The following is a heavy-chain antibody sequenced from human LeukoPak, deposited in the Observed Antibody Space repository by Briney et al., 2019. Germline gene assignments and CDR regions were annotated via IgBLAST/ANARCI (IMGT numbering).Heavy chain of an antibody. D-gene: IGHD1-26*01. V-gene: IGHV1-2*02. J-gene: IGHJ4*02. CDR2: ISPKSGGT. CDR1: GYSFIDYY. CDR3: ARGRRILVGDTNAGDFFDY. Sequence: ASVKVSCKASGYSFIDYYIHWVRQAPGQGLQWMGWISPKSGGTHYAQRFQGSVTMTRDTSISTAYMELSSLKSDDTAVYYCARGRRILVGDTNAGDFFDYWGQGTLDTVSS.